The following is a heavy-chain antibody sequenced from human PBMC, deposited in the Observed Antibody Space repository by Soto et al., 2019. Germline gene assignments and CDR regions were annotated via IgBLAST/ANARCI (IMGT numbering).Heavy chain of an antibody. Sequence: HPGGSLRLSCAASGFTFSSYGMHWVRQAPGKGLEWVAVISYDGSNKYYADSVKGRFTISRDNSKNTLYLQMNSLRAEDTAVYYCAKAPHDSSGYYYSHYWGQGTLVTVSS. J-gene: IGHJ4*02. V-gene: IGHV3-30*18. CDR2: ISYDGSNK. CDR3: AKAPHDSSGYYYSHY. D-gene: IGHD3-22*01. CDR1: GFTFSSYG.